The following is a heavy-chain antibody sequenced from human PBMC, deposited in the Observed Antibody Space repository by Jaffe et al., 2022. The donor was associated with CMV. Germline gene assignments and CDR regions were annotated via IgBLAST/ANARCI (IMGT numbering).Heavy chain of an antibody. CDR3: ARFLGIWRYYDSSGSYFDY. V-gene: IGHV4-34*01. D-gene: IGHD3-22*01. Sequence: QVQLQQWGAGLLKPSETLSLTCAVYGGSFSGYYWSWIRQPPGKGLEWIGEINHSGSTNYNPSLKSRVTISVDTSKNQFSLKLSSVTAADTAVYYCARFLGIWRYYDSSGSYFDYWGQGTLVTVSS. CDR1: GGSFSGYY. CDR2: INHSGST. J-gene: IGHJ4*02.